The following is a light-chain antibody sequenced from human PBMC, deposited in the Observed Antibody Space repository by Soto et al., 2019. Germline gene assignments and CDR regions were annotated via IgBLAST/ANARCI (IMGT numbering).Light chain of an antibody. J-gene: IGLJ2*01. CDR2: EVI. V-gene: IGLV2-8*01. CDR3: SSYVDRQNWKV. Sequence: QSALTQPPSASGSPGQSVTISCTGTSSDVGGSDYVSWYQQHSGKAPTLIIYEVIKRPSGVPDRFSGSKSGNTASLTVSGLQAEDEADYYCSSYVDRQNWKVFGGGTKETVL. CDR1: SSDVGGSDY.